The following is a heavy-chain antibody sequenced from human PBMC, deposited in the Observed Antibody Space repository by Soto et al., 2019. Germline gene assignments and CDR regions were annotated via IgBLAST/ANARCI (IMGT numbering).Heavy chain of an antibody. CDR3: AAQEYCSSTSCYEGWFDP. CDR1: GFTFTSSA. V-gene: IGHV1-58*01. J-gene: IGHJ5*02. Sequence: ASVKVSWKASGFTFTSSAVQWVRQARGQRLEWIGWIVVGSGNTNYAQKFQERVTITRDMSTSTAYMELSSLRSEDTAVYYCAAQEYCSSTSCYEGWFDPWGQGTLVTVSS. CDR2: IVVGSGNT. D-gene: IGHD2-2*01.